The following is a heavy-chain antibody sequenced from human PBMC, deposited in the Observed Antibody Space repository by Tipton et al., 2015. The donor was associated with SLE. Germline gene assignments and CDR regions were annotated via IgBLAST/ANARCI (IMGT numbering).Heavy chain of an antibody. V-gene: IGHV4-39*07. CDR2: IYYSGST. Sequence: TLSLTCTVSGGSISSKTYYWGWIRQPPGKGLEWIGSIYYSGSTYYNPSLKSRVTISLDTSKNQFSLKLSSVTAADTAVYYCARTNRLPYRVYFDSWGQGTLVTVSS. J-gene: IGHJ4*02. D-gene: IGHD1-14*01. CDR1: GGSISSKTYY. CDR3: ARTNRLPYRVYFDS.